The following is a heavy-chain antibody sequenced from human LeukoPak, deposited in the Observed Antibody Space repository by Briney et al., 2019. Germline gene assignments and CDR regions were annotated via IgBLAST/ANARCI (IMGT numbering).Heavy chain of an antibody. J-gene: IGHJ4*02. CDR2: INPKSGGT. V-gene: IGHV1-2*02. Sequence: ASVKVSCKASGYTFTGYYIHWVRQAPGQGLEWMGWINPKSGGTNYAQKFQGRVTMTRDTSISTAYMELSGLRSDDTAVYYCASSRYSSSWYRLDYWGQGTLVTVSS. D-gene: IGHD6-13*01. CDR1: GYTFTGYY. CDR3: ASSRYSSSWYRLDY.